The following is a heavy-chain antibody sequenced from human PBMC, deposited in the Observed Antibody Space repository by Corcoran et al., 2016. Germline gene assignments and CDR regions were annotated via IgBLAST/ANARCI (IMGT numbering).Heavy chain of an antibody. CDR1: GGSISSYY. D-gene: IGHD3-10*01. CDR2: IYYSGST. CDR3: ARGKLLRFGEFFSMSGMDV. V-gene: IGHV4-59*01. Sequence: QVQLQESGPGLVKPSETLSLTCTVSGGSISSYYWSWIRQPPGKGLEWIGYIYYSGSTNYNPSLKSRVTISVDTSKNQFSLKLSSVTAADTAVYYCARGKLLRFGEFFSMSGMDVWGQGTTVTVSS. J-gene: IGHJ6*02.